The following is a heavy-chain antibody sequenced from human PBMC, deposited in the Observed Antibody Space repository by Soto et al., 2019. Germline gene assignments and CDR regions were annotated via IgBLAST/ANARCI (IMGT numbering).Heavy chain of an antibody. V-gene: IGHV4-4*02. CDR2: IYHSGST. D-gene: IGHD3-16*02. CDR3: ARERERTENVWGSYRNYYFDY. CDR1: GGSISSSNW. J-gene: IGHJ4*02. Sequence: KPSETLSLTCAVSGGSISSSNWWSWVRQPPGKGLEWIGEIYHSGSTNYNPSLKSRVTISVDKSKNQFSLKLSSVTAADTAVYYCARERERTENVWGSYRNYYFDYWGQGTLVTVSS.